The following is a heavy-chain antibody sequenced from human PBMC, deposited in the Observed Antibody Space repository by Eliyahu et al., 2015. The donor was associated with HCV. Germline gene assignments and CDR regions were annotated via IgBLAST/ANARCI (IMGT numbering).Heavy chain of an antibody. D-gene: IGHD3-3*01. CDR1: XNTLTSYN. V-gene: IGHV1-46*01. Sequence: QVQLVQSGAEVKKPGASVNVSCTAXXNTLTSYNMHWVRQAPGQGLEWMGMINPSGGSTTYAQNFQGRLSMTRDTSTSTIYMELSGLRSDDTAVYFCARANSIFGVVYNWFDPWGQGTPVTVSS. CDR2: INPSGGST. CDR3: ARANSIFGVVYNWFDP. J-gene: IGHJ5*02.